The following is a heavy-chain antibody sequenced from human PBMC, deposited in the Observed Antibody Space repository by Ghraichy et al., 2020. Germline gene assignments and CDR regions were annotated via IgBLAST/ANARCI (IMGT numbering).Heavy chain of an antibody. CDR2: MNQDGNEK. Sequence: GGSLRLSCAASGFTYNKYWMSWVRQAPGKGLEWVANMNQDGNEKYYVDSVKGRFTISRDNAKNSLYLQMNSLRDEDTAVYYCAKADWGSVDYWGQGTLVTVSS. CDR1: GFTYNKYW. CDR3: AKADWGSVDY. V-gene: IGHV3-7*03. J-gene: IGHJ4*02. D-gene: IGHD3/OR15-3a*01.